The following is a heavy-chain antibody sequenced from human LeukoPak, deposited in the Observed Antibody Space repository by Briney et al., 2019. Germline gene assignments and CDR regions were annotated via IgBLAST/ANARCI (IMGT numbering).Heavy chain of an antibody. CDR1: GYTFTNYA. Sequence: ASVKVSCKASGYTFTNYAISWVRQAPGQGLEWMGCIRTYNGDTNYAQKMQGRVTMTTDTSTSTAYMELRSLRSDDTAVYYCARERIRTPHYGMDVWGQGTTVTVSS. D-gene: IGHD1-14*01. CDR3: ARERIRTPHYGMDV. J-gene: IGHJ6*02. V-gene: IGHV1-18*01. CDR2: IRTYNGDT.